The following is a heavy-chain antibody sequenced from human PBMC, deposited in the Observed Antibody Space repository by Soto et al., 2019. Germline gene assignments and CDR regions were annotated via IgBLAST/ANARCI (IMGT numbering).Heavy chain of an antibody. CDR2: VFHTGTT. CDR1: GDSVSSPYW. CDR3: ARSAGWYAVHS. D-gene: IGHD6-19*01. J-gene: IGHJ4*02. V-gene: IGHV4-4*02. Sequence: QVQLQESGPGLVKPSGTLSLTCAVSGDSVSSPYWWCWVRQPPGKGLEWIGEVFHTGTTSYNPSLRSRVTISMDKSNNQFPLDLSSVIAADTAVYYCARSAGWYAVHSWGPGTLVIVSS.